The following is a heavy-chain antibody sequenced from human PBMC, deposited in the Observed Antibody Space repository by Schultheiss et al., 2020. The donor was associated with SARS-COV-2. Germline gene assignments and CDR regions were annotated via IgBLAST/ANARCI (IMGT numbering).Heavy chain of an antibody. V-gene: IGHV3-48*03. J-gene: IGHJ6*03. CDR3: ARSRYGTSSHNYYMDV. CDR2: ISNTGSTI. CDR1: GFTFSSYE. Sequence: GGSLRLSCAASGFTFSSYEMNWVRQAPGKGLEWLSYISNTGSTIYYADSVRGRFTISRDNAENSLYLQMDSLRVEDTAVYYCARSRYGTSSHNYYMDVWGKGTTVTVSS. D-gene: IGHD6-6*01.